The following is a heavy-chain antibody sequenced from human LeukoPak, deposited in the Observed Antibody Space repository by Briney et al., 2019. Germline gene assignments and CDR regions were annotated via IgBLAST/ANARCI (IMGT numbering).Heavy chain of an antibody. J-gene: IGHJ5*02. D-gene: IGHD3-3*01. V-gene: IGHV3-21*01. CDR1: GFTFSSYS. CDR2: ISSSSSYI. Sequence: PGGSLRLSCAASGFTFSSYSMNWVRQAPGKGLEWVSSISSSSSYIYYADSVKGRFTISRDNAKNSLYLQMNSLRAEDTAVYYCARAGDFWSGTWDNWFDPWGQGTLVTVSS. CDR3: ARAGDFWSGTWDNWFDP.